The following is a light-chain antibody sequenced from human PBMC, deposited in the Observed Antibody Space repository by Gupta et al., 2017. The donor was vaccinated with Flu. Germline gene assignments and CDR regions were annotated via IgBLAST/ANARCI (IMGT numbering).Light chain of an antibody. CDR2: GAS. Sequence: RTTLSCRASQRLDNNYWGWYQQGPGQAPTLLIYGASSRATGIPDRFSGSGSGTDFTLTISRLEPEDVAVYYCQHYDSLPQTFGQGTRVEIK. CDR1: QRLDNNY. V-gene: IGKV3-20*01. J-gene: IGKJ1*01. CDR3: QHYDSLPQT.